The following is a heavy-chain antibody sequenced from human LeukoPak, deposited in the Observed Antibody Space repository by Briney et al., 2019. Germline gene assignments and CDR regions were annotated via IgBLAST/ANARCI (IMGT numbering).Heavy chain of an antibody. CDR2: IYYSGST. J-gene: IGHJ4*02. Sequence: SETLSLTCTVSGGSISSGSYYWSWIRQPPGKGLEWIGYIYYSGSTNDNPSLKSRVTISVDTSKNQFSLKLSSVPAADTAVYYCARSGSYGGNSDYWGQGTLVTVSS. D-gene: IGHD4-23*01. V-gene: IGHV4-61*01. CDR1: GGSISSGSYY. CDR3: ARSGSYGGNSDY.